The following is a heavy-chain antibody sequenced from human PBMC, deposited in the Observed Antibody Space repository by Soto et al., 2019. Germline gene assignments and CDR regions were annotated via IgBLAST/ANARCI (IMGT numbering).Heavy chain of an antibody. CDR3: AQGNFDYSRPTVGWFDP. D-gene: IGHD6-13*01. J-gene: IGHJ5*02. Sequence: QITLKESGPTPVAPTQTLTLTCTVSGFSLSTPGVGVGWIRQPPGKALECLALIYWDDHKSYSPSLKSRLTISRDNSQSQVVLTLTNMDPVDAAIYYCAQGNFDYSRPTVGWFDPWGQGMQVTVSS. CDR2: IYWDDHK. CDR1: GFSLSTPGVG. V-gene: IGHV2-5*02.